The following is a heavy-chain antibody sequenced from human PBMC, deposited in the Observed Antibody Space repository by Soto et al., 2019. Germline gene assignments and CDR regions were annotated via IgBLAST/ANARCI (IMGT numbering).Heavy chain of an antibody. J-gene: IGHJ3*02. V-gene: IGHV4-34*01. D-gene: IGHD6-19*01. CDR2: INHSGST. CDR1: GGSFSGYY. Sequence: SETLSLTCAVYGGSFSGYYWSWIRQPPGKGLEWIGEINHSGSTNYNPSLRSRVTISVDTSKNQFSLKLSSVTAADTAVYYCARTGYSSGWYKAAFDIWGQRTMVTVSS. CDR3: ARTGYSSGWYKAAFDI.